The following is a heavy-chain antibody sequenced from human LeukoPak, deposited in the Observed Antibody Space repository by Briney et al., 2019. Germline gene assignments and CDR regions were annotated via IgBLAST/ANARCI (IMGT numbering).Heavy chain of an antibody. CDR2: ISYDGSNK. V-gene: IGHV3-30*04. CDR1: GFTFSSYA. Sequence: GGSLTLSCAASGFTFSSYAMHWVRQAPGKGLEWVAVISYDGSNKYYADSVKGRFTISRDNSKNTLYLQMNSLRAEDTAVYYCARDKYSSSFENDYWGQGTLVTVSS. D-gene: IGHD6-6*01. J-gene: IGHJ4*02. CDR3: ARDKYSSSFENDY.